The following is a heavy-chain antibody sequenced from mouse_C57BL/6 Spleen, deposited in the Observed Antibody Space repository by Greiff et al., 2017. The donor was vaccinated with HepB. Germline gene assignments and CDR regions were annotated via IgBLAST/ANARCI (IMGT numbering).Heavy chain of an antibody. D-gene: IGHD3-1*01. V-gene: IGHV6-3*01. J-gene: IGHJ2*01. CDR1: GFTFSNYW. CDR2: IRLKSDNYAT. CDR3: TGGYFYYFDY. Sequence: EVQLVESGGGLVQPGGSMKLSCVASGFTFSNYWMNWVRQSPEKGLEWVAQIRLKSDNYATHYAESVKGRFTISRDDSKSSVYLQMNNLRAEDTGIYYCTGGYFYYFDYWGQGTTLTVSS.